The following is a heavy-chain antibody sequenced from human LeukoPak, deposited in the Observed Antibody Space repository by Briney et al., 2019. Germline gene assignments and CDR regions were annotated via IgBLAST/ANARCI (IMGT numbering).Heavy chain of an antibody. CDR2: ISAYNGNT. D-gene: IGHD2-21*01. CDR1: GGTFSSYA. CDR3: ARSSSVTIPGYYFDY. V-gene: IGHV1-18*01. Sequence: ASVKVSCKASGGTFSSYAISWVRQAPGQGLEWMGWISAYNGNTNYAQKLQGRVTMTTDTSTSTAYMELRSLRSDGTAVYYCARSSSVTIPGYYFDYWGQGTLVTVSS. J-gene: IGHJ4*02.